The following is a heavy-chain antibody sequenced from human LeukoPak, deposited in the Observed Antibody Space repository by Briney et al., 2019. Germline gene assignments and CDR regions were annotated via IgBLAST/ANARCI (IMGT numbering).Heavy chain of an antibody. CDR3: ARDRPDWAIDY. V-gene: IGHV3-48*01. Sequence: GGSLRLSCAASGFTLSNHHMNWVRQAPGKGLEWVSYISAGNRAIYYADSVKGRFTISRDDAKNSLYLQMSSLRAEDTAAYYCARDRPDWAIDYWGQGTLVTVSS. CDR2: ISAGNRAI. CDR1: GFTLSNHH. J-gene: IGHJ4*02. D-gene: IGHD3-9*01.